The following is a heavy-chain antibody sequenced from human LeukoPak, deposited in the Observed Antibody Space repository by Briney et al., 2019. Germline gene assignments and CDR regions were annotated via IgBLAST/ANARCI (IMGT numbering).Heavy chain of an antibody. CDR2: INHSGST. D-gene: IGHD2-2*01. Sequence: SETLSLTCAVYGWSFSGYYWSWIRQPPGKGLEWIGEINHSGSTNYNPSLKSRVTISVDTSKNQFSLKLSSVTAADTAVYYCARSGPGYCSSTSCRPFDYWGQGTLVTVSS. CDR1: GWSFSGYY. V-gene: IGHV4-34*01. J-gene: IGHJ4*02. CDR3: ARSGPGYCSSTSCRPFDY.